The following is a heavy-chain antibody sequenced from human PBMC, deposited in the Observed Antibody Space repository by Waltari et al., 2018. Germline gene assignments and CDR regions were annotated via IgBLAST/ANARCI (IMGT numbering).Heavy chain of an antibody. J-gene: IGHJ4*02. V-gene: IGHV4-39*07. Sequence: QQQLQESGPGLVKPSETLSLTCTVSGGSISSSSYYWGWIRQPPGKGLEWIGSIYYSGSTYYNPSLKSRVTISVDTSKNQFSLKLSSVTAADTAVYYCARELSSSLDYWGQGTLVTVSS. D-gene: IGHD6-6*01. CDR3: ARELSSSLDY. CDR1: GGSISSSSYY. CDR2: IYYSGST.